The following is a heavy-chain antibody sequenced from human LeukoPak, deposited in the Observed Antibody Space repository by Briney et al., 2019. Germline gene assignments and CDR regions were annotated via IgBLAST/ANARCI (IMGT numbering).Heavy chain of an antibody. J-gene: IGHJ6*03. CDR3: ARRAVVVPAAWYMDV. D-gene: IGHD2-2*01. Sequence: SETLSLTCTVSGGSISSGSYYWAWIRQPPGKGLEWIGSIYYGGSAYYNPSLKSRVTISVDTSKNQFSLKLSSVTAADTAVYYCARRAVVVPAAWYMDVWGKGTTVTVSS. CDR1: GGSISSGSYY. CDR2: IYYGGSA. V-gene: IGHV4-39*01.